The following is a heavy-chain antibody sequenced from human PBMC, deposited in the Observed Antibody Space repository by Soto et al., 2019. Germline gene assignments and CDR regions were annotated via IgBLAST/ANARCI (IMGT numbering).Heavy chain of an antibody. D-gene: IGHD5-18*01. Sequence: GGSLRLSCAASGFTFSTYAMSWVRQAPGKGLEWVSAFSGGDGSAYYADSVKGRFTISRDNSNSTLYLQMNSLRAEDTAVYYCAKDGSVDTSMLLDPWGQGTLVTVSS. CDR2: FSGGDGSA. V-gene: IGHV3-23*01. CDR3: AKDGSVDTSMLLDP. J-gene: IGHJ5*02. CDR1: GFTFSTYA.